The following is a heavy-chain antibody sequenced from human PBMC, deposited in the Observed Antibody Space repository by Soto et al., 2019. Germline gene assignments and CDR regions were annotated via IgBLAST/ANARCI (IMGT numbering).Heavy chain of an antibody. V-gene: IGHV4-30-4*01. CDR1: GGSISSGDYY. CDR3: ARYSRSGAFDI. J-gene: IGHJ3*02. D-gene: IGHD4-4*01. Sequence: SETLSLTCTVSGGSISSGDYYWSWIRQPPGKGLEWIGYIYYSGSTYYNPSLKSRVTISVDTSKNQFSLKLSSVTAADTAVYYCARYSRSGAFDIWGQGTMVTVSS. CDR2: IYYSGST.